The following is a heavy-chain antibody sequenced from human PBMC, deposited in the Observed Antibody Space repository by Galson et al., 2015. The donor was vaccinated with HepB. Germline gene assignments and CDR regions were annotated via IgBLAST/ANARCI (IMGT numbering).Heavy chain of an antibody. D-gene: IGHD3-3*01. CDR2: MSDSGSNS. J-gene: IGHJ6*03. CDR1: GFTFTTYA. Sequence: SLRLSCAASGFTFTTYAMSWVRQAPGKGLEWVSAMSDSGSNSYYADSVKGRFTISRDNAKNTLYLQMNSLRAEDTGVYYCAKDEGFDPSGYMRFYMDVWGKGTTVTVSS. CDR3: AKDEGFDPSGYMRFYMDV. V-gene: IGHV3-23*01.